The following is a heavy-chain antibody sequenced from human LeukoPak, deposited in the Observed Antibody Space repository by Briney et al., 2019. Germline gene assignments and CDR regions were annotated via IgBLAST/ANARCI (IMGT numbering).Heavy chain of an antibody. V-gene: IGHV3-30-3*01. D-gene: IGHD3-22*01. Sequence: PGGSLRLSCAASGFTFSSYAMHWVRQAPGKGLEWVAVISYDGSNKYYVDSVKGRFTISGDNSKNTLYLQMSGLRSEDTAVYYCAKDRHDSGAYHPYFDYWGQGTLVTVSS. J-gene: IGHJ4*02. CDR1: GFTFSSYA. CDR2: ISYDGSNK. CDR3: AKDRHDSGAYHPYFDY.